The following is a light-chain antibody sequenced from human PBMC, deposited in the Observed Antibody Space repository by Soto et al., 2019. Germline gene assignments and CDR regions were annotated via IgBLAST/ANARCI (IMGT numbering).Light chain of an antibody. CDR1: QSVSSY. CDR3: HQRSNWPPIT. J-gene: IGKJ5*01. CDR2: DAS. Sequence: EIVLTQSPATLSLSPGERATLSCRASQSVSSYFAWYQQKPGQAPRLLIYDASNRATGIPARFSGSGSGTDFTLPISSLEPEDFAVYYCHQRSNWPPITFGQGTRLEIK. V-gene: IGKV3-11*01.